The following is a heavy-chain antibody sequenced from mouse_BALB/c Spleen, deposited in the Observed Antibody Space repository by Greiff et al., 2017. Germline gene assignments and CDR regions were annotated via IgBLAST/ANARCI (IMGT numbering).Heavy chain of an antibody. V-gene: IGHV5-9-4*01. D-gene: IGHD1-2*01. Sequence: EVQLVESGGGLVKPGGSLKLSCAASGFTFSSYAMSWVRQSPEKRLEWVAEISSGGSYTYYPDTVTGRFTISRDNAKNTLYLEMSSLRSEDTAMYYCARFITTATGYAMDYWGQGTSVTVSS. CDR1: GFTFSSYA. J-gene: IGHJ4*01. CDR3: ARFITTATGYAMDY. CDR2: ISSGGSYT.